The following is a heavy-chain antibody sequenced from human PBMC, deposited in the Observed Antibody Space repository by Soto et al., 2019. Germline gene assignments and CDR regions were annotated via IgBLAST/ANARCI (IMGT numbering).Heavy chain of an antibody. CDR2: ISADGVST. Sequence: LRLSCAASGFTFSDSAMTSVRQPPGKGLEWISSISADGVSTYSADSVKAGFTISRDDSKSTIFLQVNSLKADDSAIYYCAKDVSRTNWNYFDYWGQGALVTVSS. D-gene: IGHD1-20*01. V-gene: IGHV3-23*01. CDR1: GFTFSDSA. J-gene: IGHJ4*02. CDR3: AKDVSRTNWNYFDY.